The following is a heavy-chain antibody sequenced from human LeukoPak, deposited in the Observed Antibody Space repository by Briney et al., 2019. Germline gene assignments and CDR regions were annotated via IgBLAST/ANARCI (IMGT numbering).Heavy chain of an antibody. D-gene: IGHD5-12*01. CDR2: IIPIFGTA. Sequence: SVKVSCKASGGTFSSSYAINWVRQAPGQGLEWMGGIIPIFGTANYAQKFQGRVTITADKSTSTAYMELSSLRSEDTAVYYCARSSYSGYDLRPDAFDIWGQGTMVTVSS. J-gene: IGHJ3*02. CDR1: GGTFSSSYA. CDR3: ARSSYSGYDLRPDAFDI. V-gene: IGHV1-69*06.